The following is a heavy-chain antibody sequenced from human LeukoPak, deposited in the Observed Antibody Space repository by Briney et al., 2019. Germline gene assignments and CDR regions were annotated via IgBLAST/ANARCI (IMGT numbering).Heavy chain of an antibody. D-gene: IGHD3-9*01. CDR2: IYSGGST. Sequence: GGSLRLSCAASGFTVSSNYMSWVRQAPGKGLEWVSVIYSGGSTYYADSVKGRFTISRDNSRNTLYLQMNSLRAEDTAVYYCARAPIYFDWLSWGQGTLVTVSS. CDR3: ARAPIYFDWLS. V-gene: IGHV3-66*01. CDR1: GFTVSSNY. J-gene: IGHJ4*02.